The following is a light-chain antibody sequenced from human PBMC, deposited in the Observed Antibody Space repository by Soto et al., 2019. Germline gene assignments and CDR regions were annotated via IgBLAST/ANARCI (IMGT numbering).Light chain of an antibody. Sequence: QSVLTQPPSASGTRGQRVTISCSGSSSNIGSNTVNWYQQLPGTAPKLLIYSHNQRPSGVPDRFSGSKSGTSASLAISGLQSEDEADYFCAAWDDSLNGYVFGTGTKLAVL. CDR3: AAWDDSLNGYV. CDR1: SSNIGSNT. CDR2: SHN. J-gene: IGLJ1*01. V-gene: IGLV1-44*01.